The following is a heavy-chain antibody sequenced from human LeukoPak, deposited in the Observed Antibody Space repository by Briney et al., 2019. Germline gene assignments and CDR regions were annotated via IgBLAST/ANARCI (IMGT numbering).Heavy chain of an antibody. V-gene: IGHV4-30-2*01. CDR3: ARLSGDYGDYDGAFDI. D-gene: IGHD4-17*01. Sequence: SETLSLTCTVSGGSISSGSYYWSWIRQPAGKGLEWIGYIYHSGSTYYNPSLKSRVTISVDRSKNQFSLKLSSVTAADTAVYYCARLSGDYGDYDGAFDIWGQGTMVTVSS. CDR2: IYHSGST. CDR1: GGSISSGSYY. J-gene: IGHJ3*02.